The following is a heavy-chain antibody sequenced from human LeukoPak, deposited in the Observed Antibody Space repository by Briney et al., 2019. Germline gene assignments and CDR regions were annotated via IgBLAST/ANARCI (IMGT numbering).Heavy chain of an antibody. CDR1: GGSFSGYY. J-gene: IGHJ4*02. D-gene: IGHD3-22*01. Sequence: PSETLSLTCAVHGGSFSGYYWSWIRQPPGKGLEWIGEINHSGSTNYNPSLKSRVTISVDTSKNQFSLKLSSVTAADTAVYYCARVNYYDSSGYYYWGQGTLVTVSS. CDR3: ARVNYYDSSGYYY. CDR2: INHSGST. V-gene: IGHV4-34*01.